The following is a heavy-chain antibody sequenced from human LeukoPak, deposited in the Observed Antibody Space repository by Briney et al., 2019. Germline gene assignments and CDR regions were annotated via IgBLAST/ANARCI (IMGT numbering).Heavy chain of an antibody. J-gene: IGHJ4*02. Sequence: PSETLSLTCTVSGYSISSGYYWGWIRQPPGKGLEWIGSIYHSGSTYYNPSLKSRVTISVDTSKNQFSLKLSSVTAADTAVYSCARDTHDSSGYYSENYFDYWGQGTLVTVSS. V-gene: IGHV4-38-2*02. CDR1: GYSISSGYY. CDR3: ARDTHDSSGYYSENYFDY. D-gene: IGHD3-22*01. CDR2: IYHSGST.